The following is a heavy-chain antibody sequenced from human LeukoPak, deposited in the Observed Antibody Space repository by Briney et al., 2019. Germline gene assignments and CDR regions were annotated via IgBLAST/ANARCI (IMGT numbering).Heavy chain of an antibody. CDR3: ARGRGGSSWLDY. CDR2: INTDNGNT. J-gene: IGHJ4*02. CDR1: GYIFTSHA. Sequence: GASVKVSCKASGYIFTSHAMHWVRQAPGQSLEWMGWINTDNGNTEYSQKFQGRVTITTDESTSTAYMELSSLRSEDTAVYYCARGRGGSSWLDYWGQGILVTVSS. D-gene: IGHD6-13*01. V-gene: IGHV1-3*04.